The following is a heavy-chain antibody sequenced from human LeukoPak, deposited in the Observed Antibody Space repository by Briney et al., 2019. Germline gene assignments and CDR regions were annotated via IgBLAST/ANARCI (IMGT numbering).Heavy chain of an antibody. CDR2: IKQDGSEK. Sequence: PGGSLRLSCAASGFTFSSYWMSWVRQAPGKGLEWVANIKQDGSEKYYVDSVKGRFTISRDNARNSVYLQMKSLRAEDTAVYHCARLLRGGTSGYAFDIWGQGTMVTVSS. CDR1: GFTFSSYW. V-gene: IGHV3-7*01. D-gene: IGHD1-7*01. CDR3: ARLLRGGTSGYAFDI. J-gene: IGHJ3*02.